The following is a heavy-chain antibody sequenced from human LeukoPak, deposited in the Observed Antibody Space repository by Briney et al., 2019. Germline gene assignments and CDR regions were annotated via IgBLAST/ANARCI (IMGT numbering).Heavy chain of an antibody. CDR3: ASTYYYGSGFFDI. CDR2: IRYDGSNK. Sequence: PGGSLRLSCAASGFTFSSYGMHWVRQAPGKGLEWVAFIRYDGSNKYYADSVKGRFTISRDNSKNTLYLQMNSLRAEDTAVYYCASTYYYGSGFFDIWGQGTMVTVSS. J-gene: IGHJ3*02. V-gene: IGHV3-30*02. D-gene: IGHD3-10*01. CDR1: GFTFSSYG.